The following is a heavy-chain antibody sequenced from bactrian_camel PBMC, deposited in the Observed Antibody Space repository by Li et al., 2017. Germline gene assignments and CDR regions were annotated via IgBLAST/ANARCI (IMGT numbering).Heavy chain of an antibody. J-gene: IGHJ4*01. V-gene: IGHV3S55*01. CDR2: ITNGGDT. Sequence: LGLSCVVKGLTFCTDDMAWYRQGPGKEREFVARITNGGDTSYADSVKGRFTISPDSAKNTLYLQMNSLKPEDTAMYYCAATGWLFGSCGSIPLPTTRYYNYWGQGTQVTVS. CDR1: GLTFCTDD. CDR3: AATGWLFGSCGSIPLPTTRYYNY. D-gene: IGHD5*01.